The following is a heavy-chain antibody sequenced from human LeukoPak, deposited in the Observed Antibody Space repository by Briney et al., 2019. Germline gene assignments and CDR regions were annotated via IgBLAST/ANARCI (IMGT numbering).Heavy chain of an antibody. D-gene: IGHD3-10*01. CDR3: ARGHYGPGIGTYPN. Sequence: PSETLSLTCTVSGASISPNYWSWFRQRPGKGLECVGYIYYSGSTSYNPSLKSRVTISLDTSKNQFSLKLSSVTAADTAVYYCARGHYGPGIGTYPNWGQGTLVTVSA. V-gene: IGHV4-59*12. CDR1: GASISPNY. CDR2: IYYSGST. J-gene: IGHJ4*02.